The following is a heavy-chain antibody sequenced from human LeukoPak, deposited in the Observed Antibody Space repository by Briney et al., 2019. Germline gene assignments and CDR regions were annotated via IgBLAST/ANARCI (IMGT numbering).Heavy chain of an antibody. V-gene: IGHV4-31*03. CDR1: GGSISSGGYY. J-gene: IGHJ4*02. Sequence: SQTLSLTCTVSGGSISSGGYYWSWIRQHPGKGLEWIGYIYYSGSTYYNPSLKSRVTISVDTSKNQFSLKLSFVTAADTAVYYCARASVSIAAAGTSPLFDYWGQGTLVTVSS. D-gene: IGHD6-13*01. CDR3: ARASVSIAAAGTSPLFDY. CDR2: IYYSGST.